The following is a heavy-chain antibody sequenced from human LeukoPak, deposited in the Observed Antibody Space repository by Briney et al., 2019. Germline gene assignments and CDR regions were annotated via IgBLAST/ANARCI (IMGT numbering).Heavy chain of an antibody. D-gene: IGHD6-13*01. Sequence: PGGSLRLSCAASGFTFSSYAMHWVRQAPGKGLEWVAVISYDGSNKYYTDSVKGRFTISRDNSKNTLYLQMSSLRAEDTAVYYCVKAHSSSWYDYWGQGTLVTVSS. CDR1: GFTFSSYA. CDR3: VKAHSSSWYDY. J-gene: IGHJ4*02. CDR2: ISYDGSNK. V-gene: IGHV3-30-3*01.